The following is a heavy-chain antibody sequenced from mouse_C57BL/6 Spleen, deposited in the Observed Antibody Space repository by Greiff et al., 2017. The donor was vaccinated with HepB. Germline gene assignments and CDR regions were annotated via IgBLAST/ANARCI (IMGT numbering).Heavy chain of an antibody. V-gene: IGHV1-82*01. J-gene: IGHJ3*01. CDR3: ARGLYDGYPAWFAY. CDR1: GYAFSSSW. Sequence: QVQLQQSGPELVKPGASVKISCKASGYAFSSSWMNWVKQRPGKGLEWIGRIYPGDGDTKYNGKFKGKATLTADKASSTAYMQLSSLTSEDSAVYFCARGLYDGYPAWFAYWGQGTLVTVSA. CDR2: IYPGDGDT. D-gene: IGHD2-3*01.